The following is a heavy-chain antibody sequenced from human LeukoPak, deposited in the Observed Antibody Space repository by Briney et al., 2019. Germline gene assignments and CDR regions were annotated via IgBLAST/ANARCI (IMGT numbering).Heavy chain of an antibody. J-gene: IGHJ4*02. CDR2: IYHSRST. Sequence: SETLSLTCTLSGGSISTYYWSWIRQPPGKGLEWIGYIYHSRSTNYNPSLKSRVTISVDTSKNQFSLKLSSVTAADTAVYYCARGGGYASPIGYWGQGALVTVSS. CDR3: ARGGGYASPIGY. V-gene: IGHV4-59*01. D-gene: IGHD5-12*01. CDR1: GGSISTYY.